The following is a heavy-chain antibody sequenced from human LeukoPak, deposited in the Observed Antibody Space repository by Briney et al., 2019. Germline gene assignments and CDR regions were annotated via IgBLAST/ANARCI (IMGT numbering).Heavy chain of an antibody. CDR1: GESISSHY. J-gene: IGHJ6*03. CDR2: VTNSGTT. CDR3: GRFVVVRGPNEFYYYYMDV. D-gene: IGHD2-2*01. Sequence: PSETLSLTCNVSGESISSHYWSWTRQSPGKGLEWIGYVTNSGTTKFNPSLKSRVTISRDTSKNQISLRLSSVTAADTAVFFCGRFVVVRGPNEFYYYYMDVWGRGTTVIVPS. V-gene: IGHV4-59*11.